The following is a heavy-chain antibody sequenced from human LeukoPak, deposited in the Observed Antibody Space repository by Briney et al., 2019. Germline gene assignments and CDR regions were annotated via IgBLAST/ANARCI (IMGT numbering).Heavy chain of an antibody. Sequence: GGSLRLSCAASGFTFSNYAMHWVRQAPGKGLEWVAVISYDGSNKYYADSVKGRFTISRDNSKNTLYLQMNSLRAEDTAVYYCARDHRGVRDYFDYWGQGTLVTVSS. V-gene: IGHV3-30-3*01. CDR3: ARDHRGVRDYFDY. D-gene: IGHD3-10*01. CDR1: GFTFSNYA. J-gene: IGHJ4*02. CDR2: ISYDGSNK.